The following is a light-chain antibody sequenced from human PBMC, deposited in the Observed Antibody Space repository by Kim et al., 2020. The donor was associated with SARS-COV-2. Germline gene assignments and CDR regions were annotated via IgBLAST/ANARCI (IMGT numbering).Light chain of an antibody. J-gene: IGKJ4*01. CDR3: QQRSNWPLT. CDR2: DAS. V-gene: IGKV3-11*01. CDR1: QCVGNY. Sequence: ISPGQRATRACRARQCVGNYLPWYQPKPGQAPRLLIYDASNRATGIPARFSGSGCGADFTLTISSLEPEDCAVYYCQQRSNWPLTFGGGTKVDIK.